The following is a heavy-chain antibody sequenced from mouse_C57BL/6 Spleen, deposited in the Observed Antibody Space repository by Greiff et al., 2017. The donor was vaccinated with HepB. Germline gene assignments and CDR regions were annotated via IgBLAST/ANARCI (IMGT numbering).Heavy chain of an antibody. CDR3: ARENGNYDGFAY. CDR1: GFTFSSYG. D-gene: IGHD2-1*01. J-gene: IGHJ3*01. CDR2: ISSGGSYT. Sequence: DVKLVESGGDLVKPGGSLKLSCAASGFTFSSYGMSWVRQTPDKRLEWVATISSGGSYTYYPDSVKGRFTISRDNAKNTLYLQMSSLKSEDTAMYYCARENGNYDGFAYWGQGTLVTVSA. V-gene: IGHV5-6*02.